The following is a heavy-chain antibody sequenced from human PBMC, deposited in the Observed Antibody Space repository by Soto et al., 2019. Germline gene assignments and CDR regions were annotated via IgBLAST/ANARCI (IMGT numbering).Heavy chain of an antibody. CDR2: ISGSGGST. D-gene: IGHD2-15*01. V-gene: IGHV3-23*01. Sequence: PGGSLRLSCAASGFTFSSYAMSWVRQAPGKGLEWVSAISGSGGSTYYADSVKGRFTISRDNSKNTPYLQMNSLRAEDTAVYYCAKDRHCSGGSCYTPNWFDPWGQGTLVTVSS. CDR3: AKDRHCSGGSCYTPNWFDP. CDR1: GFTFSSYA. J-gene: IGHJ5*02.